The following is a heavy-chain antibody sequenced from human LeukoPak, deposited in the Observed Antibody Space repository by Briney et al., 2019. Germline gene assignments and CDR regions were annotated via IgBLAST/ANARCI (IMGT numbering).Heavy chain of an antibody. J-gene: IGHJ4*02. CDR2: IKHDGSEK. Sequence: GGSLRLSCAASGFTFSTYWMSWVRQAPGKGLEWVANIKHDGSEKYYVDSVKGRFTISRDNSKNTLYLQMNSLRAEDTAVYYCARGPSSYHNTGGQGTLVTVSS. CDR1: GFTFSTYW. D-gene: IGHD5-12*01. V-gene: IGHV3-7*01. CDR3: ARGPSSYHNT.